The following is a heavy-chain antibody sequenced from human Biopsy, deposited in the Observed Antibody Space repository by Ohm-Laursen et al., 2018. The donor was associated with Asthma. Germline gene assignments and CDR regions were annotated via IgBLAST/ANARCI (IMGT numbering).Heavy chain of an antibody. Sequence: ASVKVSCKTSGYTFNSAGITWVRQAPGQGLEWMGWISVYNGNTKVAQKPQDRVTMITDASTSTAYMELRSLRSDDTAVYFCARAVDYSHYYGIDVWGQGTTVTVS. V-gene: IGHV1-18*01. CDR2: ISVYNGNT. CDR1: GYTFNSAG. J-gene: IGHJ6*02. CDR3: ARAVDYSHYYGIDV. D-gene: IGHD3-10*01.